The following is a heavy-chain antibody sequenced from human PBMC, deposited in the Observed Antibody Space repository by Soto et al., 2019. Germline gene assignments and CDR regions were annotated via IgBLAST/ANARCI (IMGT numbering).Heavy chain of an antibody. Sequence: ASVKVSCKASGYTFTSYAMHWVRQAPGQRLEWMGWINAGNGNTKYSQKLQGRVTITRDTSASTAYMELSSLRSEDTAVYYCARDQMRIQLWLRFDPWGQGTLVTVSS. CDR3: ARDQMRIQLWLRFDP. CDR2: INAGNGNT. V-gene: IGHV1-3*01. J-gene: IGHJ5*02. D-gene: IGHD5-18*01. CDR1: GYTFTSYA.